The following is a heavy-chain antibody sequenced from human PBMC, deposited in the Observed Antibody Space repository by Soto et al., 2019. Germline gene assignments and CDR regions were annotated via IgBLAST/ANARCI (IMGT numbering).Heavy chain of an antibody. V-gene: IGHV1-69*06. Sequence: GASVKVSCKASGGTFSSYAISWVRPAPGQGLEWMGGIIPIFGTANYAQKFQGRVTITADKSTSTAYMELSSLRSEDTAVYYCATIQQTSYGIDVWGQGTTVTVSS. CDR2: IIPIFGTA. D-gene: IGHD2-2*01. CDR1: GGTFSSYA. J-gene: IGHJ6*01. CDR3: ATIQQTSYGIDV.